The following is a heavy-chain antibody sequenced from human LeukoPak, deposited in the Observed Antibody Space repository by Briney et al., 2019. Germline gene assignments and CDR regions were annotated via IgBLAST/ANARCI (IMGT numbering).Heavy chain of an antibody. Sequence: PEGSLRLSRAASGFTFSSYWMSWVRQAPGKGLEWVANIKQDGSEKYYVDSVRGRFTISRDNAKNSLYLQMNSLRAEDTAVYYCARDSDIVVVPPDYWGQGTLVTVSS. J-gene: IGHJ4*02. CDR1: GFTFSSYW. CDR3: ARDSDIVVVPPDY. V-gene: IGHV3-7*01. CDR2: IKQDGSEK. D-gene: IGHD2-2*01.